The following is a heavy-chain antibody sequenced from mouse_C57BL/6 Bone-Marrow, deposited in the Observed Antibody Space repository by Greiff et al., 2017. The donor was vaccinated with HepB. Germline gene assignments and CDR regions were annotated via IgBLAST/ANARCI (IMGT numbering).Heavy chain of an antibody. D-gene: IGHD1-3*01. CDR3: ARYRKGGFAY. V-gene: IGHV1-81*01. CDR2: IYPRSGNT. CDR1: GYTFTSYG. J-gene: IGHJ3*01. Sequence: VQLVESGAELARPGASVKLSCKASGYTFTSYGISWVKQRTGQGLEWIGEIYPRSGNTYYNEKFKGKATLTADKSSSTAYMELRSLTSEDSAVYFCARYRKGGFAYWGQGTLVTVSA.